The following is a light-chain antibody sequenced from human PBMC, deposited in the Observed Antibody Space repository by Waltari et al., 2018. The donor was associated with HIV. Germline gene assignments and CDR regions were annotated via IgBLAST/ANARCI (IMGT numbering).Light chain of an antibody. CDR1: SSAVGSYNL. CDR3: CSYAGSSSWV. J-gene: IGLJ3*02. Sequence: QSALTQPASVSGSPGPSITISCTGTSSAVGSYNLVSWYQQPPGKAPKLMVYEVSRRPSGVSNRFSGSKSGNTASLTISGLQAEDEADYYCCSYAGSSSWVFGGGTKLTVL. CDR2: EVS. V-gene: IGLV2-23*02.